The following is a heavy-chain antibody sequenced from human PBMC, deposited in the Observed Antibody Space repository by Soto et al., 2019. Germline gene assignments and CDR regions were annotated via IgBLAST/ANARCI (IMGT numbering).Heavy chain of an antibody. Sequence: QVQLVQSGAEVKKPGSSVKVSCKASGGTFSSYAISWVRQAPGQGLEWMGGIIPIFGTANYAQKLQGRVTITADESTSTAYMELSSLRSEDTAVYYCARDLKGSGWYWVLNYWGQGTLVTVSS. CDR2: IIPIFGTA. V-gene: IGHV1-69*01. D-gene: IGHD6-19*01. CDR3: ARDLKGSGWYWVLNY. J-gene: IGHJ4*02. CDR1: GGTFSSYA.